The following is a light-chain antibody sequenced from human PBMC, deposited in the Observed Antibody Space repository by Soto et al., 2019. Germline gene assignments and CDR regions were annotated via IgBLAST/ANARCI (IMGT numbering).Light chain of an antibody. CDR3: QQHYSTPRT. Sequence: DIVMTQSPDSLAVSLGERATINCKSSQSVLYSSNNKNYLAWYQQKPGQPPKLLIYWASTRESGVPDRFSGSGSGTDFTLPISSLQAEDVAVYYCQQHYSTPRTFGQGTKLEIK. CDR2: WAS. V-gene: IGKV4-1*01. J-gene: IGKJ2*02. CDR1: QSVLYSSNNKNY.